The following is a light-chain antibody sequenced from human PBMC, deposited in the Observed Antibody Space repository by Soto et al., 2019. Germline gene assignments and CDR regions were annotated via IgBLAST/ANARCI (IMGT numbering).Light chain of an antibody. CDR3: SSYAGGNNLV. V-gene: IGLV2-8*01. CDR1: SSDVGCYNY. Sequence: QSALTQPPSASGSPGQSVTISCTGTSSDVGCYNYVSWYQQHPGNAPKLMIYEVSKRPSGVPDRFSGSKSGNTASLTVSGLQAEDEADYYCSSYAGGNNLVFGGGTKVTVL. CDR2: EVS. J-gene: IGLJ2*01.